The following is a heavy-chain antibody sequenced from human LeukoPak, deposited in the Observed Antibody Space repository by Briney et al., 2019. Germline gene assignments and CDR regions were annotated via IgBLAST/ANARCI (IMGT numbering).Heavy chain of an antibody. Sequence: GASVKVSCKASGYTFTSYYMHWVRQAPGQGLEWMGIISPSGGSTSYAQEFQGRVTMTRDTSTSTVYMELSSLRSEDTAVYYCARGIAVAGMDYWGQGTLVTVSS. CDR1: GYTFTSYY. J-gene: IGHJ4*02. CDR2: ISPSGGST. D-gene: IGHD6-19*01. V-gene: IGHV1-46*01. CDR3: ARGIAVAGMDY.